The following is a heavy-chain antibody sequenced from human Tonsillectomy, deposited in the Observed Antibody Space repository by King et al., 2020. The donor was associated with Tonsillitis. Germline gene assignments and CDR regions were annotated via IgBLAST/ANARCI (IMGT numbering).Heavy chain of an antibody. CDR1: GFTFSNYA. D-gene: IGHD3-3*01. CDR3: AGDALYDCWRGGGVAFDY. J-gene: IGHJ4*02. Sequence: QLVESGGGVVQPGRSLRLSCAASGFTFSNYAMHWVRQAPGKGLEWVALISYDGSNKFYADSVKGRFTISRDNSKNTLYVQMNSLRAEDTAVYYCAGDALYDCWRGGGVAFDYWGQGTLVTVSS. V-gene: IGHV3-30-3*01. CDR2: ISYDGSNK.